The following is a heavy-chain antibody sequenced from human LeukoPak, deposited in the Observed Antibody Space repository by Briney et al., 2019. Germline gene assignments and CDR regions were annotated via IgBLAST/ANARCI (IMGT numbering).Heavy chain of an antibody. CDR2: INPHSGGT. V-gene: IGHV1-2*02. CDR3: ARGSPGYGSGNYHFDY. CDR1: GYTFTGYY. Sequence: ASVKVSCKASGYTFTGYYIHWVRQAPGQGLEWMGWINPHSGGTNYAQKFQGGVTMTRDTSITTAYMELSSLRSDDTAVYYCARGSPGYGSGNYHFDYWGQGSLVTVSS. J-gene: IGHJ4*02. D-gene: IGHD3-10*01.